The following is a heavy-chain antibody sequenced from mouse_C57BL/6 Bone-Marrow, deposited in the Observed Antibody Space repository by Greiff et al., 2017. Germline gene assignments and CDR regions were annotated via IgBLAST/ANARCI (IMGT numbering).Heavy chain of an antibody. CDR3: SSRGTSVVAEGFDY. D-gene: IGHD1-1*01. Sequence: VQLQQPGAELVKPGASVKVSCKASGYTFTSYWMHWVKQRPGQGLEWIGRIHPSDSDTNYNQKFKGKATFTVDKSSSTAYMQLSSLTSEDSAVYFCSSRGTSVVAEGFDYWGQGTTLTVSS. V-gene: IGHV1-74*01. CDR2: IHPSDSDT. J-gene: IGHJ2*01. CDR1: GYTFTSYW.